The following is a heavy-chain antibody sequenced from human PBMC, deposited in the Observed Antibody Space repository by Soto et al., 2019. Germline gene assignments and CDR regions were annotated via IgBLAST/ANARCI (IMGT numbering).Heavy chain of an antibody. CDR2: ISGSGGST. J-gene: IGHJ6*02. Sequence: GSLRLSCAASGFTFSSYAMSWVRQAPGKGLEWVSAISGSGGSTYYADSVKGRFTISRDNSKNTLYLQMNSLRAEDTAVYYCAKDRVVYGSSYDYYGMDVWGQGTTVTVSS. CDR3: AKDRVVYGSSYDYYGMDV. CDR1: GFTFSSYA. V-gene: IGHV3-23*01. D-gene: IGHD3-10*01.